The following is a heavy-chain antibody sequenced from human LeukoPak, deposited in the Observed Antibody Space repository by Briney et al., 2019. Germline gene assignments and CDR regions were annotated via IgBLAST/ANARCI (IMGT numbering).Heavy chain of an antibody. D-gene: IGHD3-22*01. CDR3: ARLDDSSGYYYDWFDP. CDR1: GYSFTSYW. Sequence: KYGESLKISCKGSGYSFTSYWIGWGRQMPGKGLEWMGIIYPGDSDTSYSPSFQGQVTISADKSIITAYLQWSSLKASDTTVYYCARLDDSSGYYYDWFDPWGQGTLVTVSS. V-gene: IGHV5-51*01. J-gene: IGHJ5*02. CDR2: IYPGDSDT.